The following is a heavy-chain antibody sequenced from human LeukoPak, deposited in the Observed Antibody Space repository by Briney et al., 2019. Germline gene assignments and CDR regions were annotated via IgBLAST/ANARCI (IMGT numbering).Heavy chain of an antibody. Sequence: SVRVSCKGSGGTFTRYAIRWVRQAPGQGVEGRGVIIPIFCTAIYPQNFQGRVTITTDESTSTAYMELSSLISEHTAVYYCARFPDGYSNYFFYYWGQGTLVTVSS. J-gene: IGHJ4*02. CDR2: IIPIFCTA. V-gene: IGHV1-69*05. CDR3: ARFPDGYSNYFFYY. D-gene: IGHD4-11*01. CDR1: GGTFTRYA.